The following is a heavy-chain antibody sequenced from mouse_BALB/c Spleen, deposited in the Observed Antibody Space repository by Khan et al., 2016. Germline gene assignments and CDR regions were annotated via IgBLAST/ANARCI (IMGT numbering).Heavy chain of an antibody. CDR3: ASDSSGGFSY. V-gene: IGHV5-6-4*01. D-gene: IGHD3-1*01. Sequence: EVELVESGGGLVKPGGSLKLSCAASGFTFSNYTMSWVRQTPEKRLEWVATIRSGGFYTYYPDSVKGRFTISRDTAKNTMYLQMSRLKSGYTAMYYCASDSSGGFSYWGQGTLVTVSA. CDR1: GFTFSNYT. J-gene: IGHJ3*01. CDR2: IRSGGFYT.